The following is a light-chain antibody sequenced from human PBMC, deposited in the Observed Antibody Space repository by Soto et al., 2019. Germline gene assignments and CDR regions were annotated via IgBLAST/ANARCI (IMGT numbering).Light chain of an antibody. V-gene: IGLV2-14*01. CDR1: SSDVGGFNY. CDR3: TSYTSTALRV. CDR2: EVS. Sequence: LTQPASVSWSPGQSITISCTGTSSDVGGFNYVSWYQQHPGKAPKVMIYEVSNRPSGVSNRFSGSKSGNTASLTISGLQAEDEADYYCTSYTSTALRVFGGGTKVTVL. J-gene: IGLJ3*02.